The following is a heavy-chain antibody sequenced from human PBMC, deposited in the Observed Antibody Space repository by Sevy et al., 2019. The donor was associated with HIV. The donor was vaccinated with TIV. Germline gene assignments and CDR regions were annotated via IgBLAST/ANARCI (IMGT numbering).Heavy chain of an antibody. CDR3: AKGTAVSGLRSNWFDP. Sequence: GSLRLSCAASGFTFSSFAMSWVRQAPGKGLEWVSGISGSAGNTYYADSVKGRFTISRDNSKNTLYLQMNSLRADDTAVYYCAKGTAVSGLRSNWFDPWGQGTLVTVSS. J-gene: IGHJ5*02. V-gene: IGHV3-23*01. CDR2: ISGSAGNT. D-gene: IGHD3-3*01. CDR1: GFTFSSFA.